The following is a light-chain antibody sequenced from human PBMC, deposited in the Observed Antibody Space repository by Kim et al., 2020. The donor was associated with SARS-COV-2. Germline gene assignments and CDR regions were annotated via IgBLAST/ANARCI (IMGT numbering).Light chain of an antibody. J-gene: IGLJ3*02. V-gene: IGLV2-8*01. Sequence: GQSVTIPCTETSRDVGGYNYVSWYQQHPGKVPKLMIYEVSKRPSGVPDRFSGSKSGNTASLTVSGLQAEDEADYYCSSYASSNAWVFGGGTKLTVL. CDR3: SSYASSNAWV. CDR1: SRDVGGYNY. CDR2: EVS.